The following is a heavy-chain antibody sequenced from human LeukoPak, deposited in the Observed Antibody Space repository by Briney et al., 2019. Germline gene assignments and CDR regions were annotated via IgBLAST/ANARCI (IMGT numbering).Heavy chain of an antibody. V-gene: IGHV3-15*01. CDR1: GFTFSNAW. CDR3: TVDPETTVTTFDY. D-gene: IGHD4-17*01. Sequence: GGSLRLSCAASGFTFSNAWMSWVRQAPGKGLEWVGRIKSKTDGGTTDYAAPVKGRFAISRDDSKNTLYLQMNSLKTEDTAVYYCTVDPETTVTTFDYWGQGTLVTVSS. CDR2: IKSKTDGGTT. J-gene: IGHJ4*02.